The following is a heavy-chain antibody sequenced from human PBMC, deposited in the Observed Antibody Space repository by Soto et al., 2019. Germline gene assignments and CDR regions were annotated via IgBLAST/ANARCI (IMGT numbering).Heavy chain of an antibody. CDR2: ISSSSSYT. CDR1: GFTFSDYY. J-gene: IGHJ4*02. Sequence: PGGSLRLSCAASGFTFSDYYMSWIRQAPGKGLEWVSYISSSSSYTNYADSVKGRFTISRDNAKNSLYLQMNSLRAEDTAVYYCARDARGDEAPMDYWGQGTLVTVSS. CDR3: ARDARGDEAPMDY. V-gene: IGHV3-11*05. D-gene: IGHD2-2*03.